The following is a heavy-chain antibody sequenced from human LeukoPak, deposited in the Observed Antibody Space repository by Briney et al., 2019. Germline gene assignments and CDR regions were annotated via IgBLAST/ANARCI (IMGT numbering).Heavy chain of an antibody. CDR3: ARVDTAMVTLDY. D-gene: IGHD5-18*01. J-gene: IGHJ4*02. CDR1: GGSFSGYY. V-gene: IGHV4-34*01. Sequence: SETLSLTCAVYGGSFSGYYWSWIRQPPGKGLEWIGEINHSGSTNYNPSLKSRVTISVDTSKNQFSLKLSSVTAADTAVYYCARVDTAMVTLDYWGQGTLVTVSS. CDR2: INHSGST.